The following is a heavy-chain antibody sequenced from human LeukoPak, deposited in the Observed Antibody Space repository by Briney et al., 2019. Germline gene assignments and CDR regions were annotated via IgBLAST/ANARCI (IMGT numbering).Heavy chain of an antibody. CDR1: GGSISSGGYY. J-gene: IGHJ3*02. V-gene: IGHV4-30-2*01. CDR3: ARAGYSSSSNDAFDI. D-gene: IGHD6-6*01. CDR2: IYHSGST. Sequence: PSQTLSLTCTVSGGSISSGGYYWSWIRQPPGKGLEWIGYIYHSGSTYYNPSLKSRVTISVDRSKNQFSLKLSSVTAADTAVYYCARAGYSSSSNDAFDIWGQGTMVTVSS.